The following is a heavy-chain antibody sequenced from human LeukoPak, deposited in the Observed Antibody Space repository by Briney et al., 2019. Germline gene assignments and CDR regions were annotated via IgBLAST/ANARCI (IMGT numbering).Heavy chain of an antibody. J-gene: IGHJ4*02. Sequence: SETLSLTCTVSGGSITGSSYYWGWIRQPPGKGLEWIGSMYYSGSTYYNPSLKSRVTIPVDTSKNQFSLKLSSVTAADTAVYYCARHYYDRTGYYYFDYWGQGTLVTVSS. D-gene: IGHD3-22*01. V-gene: IGHV4-39*01. CDR1: GGSITGSSYY. CDR2: MYYSGST. CDR3: ARHYYDRTGYYYFDY.